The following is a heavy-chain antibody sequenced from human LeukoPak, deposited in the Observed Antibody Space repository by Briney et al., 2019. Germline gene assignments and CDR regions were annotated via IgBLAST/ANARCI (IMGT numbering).Heavy chain of an antibody. J-gene: IGHJ6*02. D-gene: IGHD3-10*01. Sequence: SETLSLTCSVSGGSISSYYWSWIRQPAAQGLDWIGRIYTSSRTNYNPSLKSRVTMSVDTSKNQFSLKLSSVTAADTAVYYCARELNYYGSGSYRYYYYYGMDVWGQGTTVTVSS. CDR2: IYTSSRT. V-gene: IGHV4-4*07. CDR1: GGSISSYY. CDR3: ARELNYYGSGSYRYYYYYGMDV.